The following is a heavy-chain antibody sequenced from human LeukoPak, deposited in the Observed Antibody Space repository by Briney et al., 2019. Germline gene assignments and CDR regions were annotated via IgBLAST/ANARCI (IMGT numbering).Heavy chain of an antibody. Sequence: PGGSLRLSCAASGFTFNIFAMSWVRQAPGRGLEWVSGISGIGDSPFYADSVKGRFTISRDKSKNTVYLQMTSLRAEDTAVYYCAKVEKPHTTINMIEVLNSFDYWGQGTLVAVSS. CDR3: AKVEKPHTTINMIEVLNSFDY. CDR1: GFTFNIFA. V-gene: IGHV3-23*01. D-gene: IGHD3-22*01. CDR2: ISGIGDSP. J-gene: IGHJ4*02.